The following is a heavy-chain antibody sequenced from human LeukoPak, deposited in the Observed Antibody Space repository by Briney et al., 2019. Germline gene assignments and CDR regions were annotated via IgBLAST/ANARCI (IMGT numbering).Heavy chain of an antibody. J-gene: IGHJ4*02. D-gene: IGHD3-10*01. CDR1: GFTFSSYW. CDR2: INSDGSTT. CDR3: ARGNYYGQDY. Sequence: GGSLRLSCGASGFTFSSYWMHWVRQAPGKGLVWISRINSDGSTTSYADSVKGRFTISRDNAKNTLYLQMNSLGAEGTAVYYCARGNYYGQDYWGQGTLVTVSS. V-gene: IGHV3-74*01.